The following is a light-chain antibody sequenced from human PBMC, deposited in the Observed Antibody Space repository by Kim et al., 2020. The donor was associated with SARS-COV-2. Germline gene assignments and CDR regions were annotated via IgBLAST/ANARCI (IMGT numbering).Light chain of an antibody. V-gene: IGLV2-14*01. J-gene: IGLJ3*02. CDR1: SSDVGGYNF. CDR3: SSYASSSTWV. Sequence: QSALTQPASVSGSPGQSIIISCTGTSSDVGGYNFVSWYQQHPGKAPKFMIFDVSKRPSGVSNRFSGSKSGNTASLTISGLQPEDEADYYCSSYASSSTWVFGGGTQLTVL. CDR2: DVS.